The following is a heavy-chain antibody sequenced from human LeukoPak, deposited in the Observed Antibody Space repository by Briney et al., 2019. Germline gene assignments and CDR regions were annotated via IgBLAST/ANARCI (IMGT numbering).Heavy chain of an antibody. J-gene: IGHJ4*02. CDR2: ISPIFGTA. Sequence: ASVKVSCKASGGTFSSYAISWVRQAPGQGLEWMGGISPIFGTANYAQKFQGRVTITADESTSTAYMEVSSLRSEDTAVYYCARGGSLAVAPHQYYFDYWGQGTLVTVSS. CDR1: GGTFSSYA. V-gene: IGHV1-69*13. D-gene: IGHD6-19*01. CDR3: ARGGSLAVAPHQYYFDY.